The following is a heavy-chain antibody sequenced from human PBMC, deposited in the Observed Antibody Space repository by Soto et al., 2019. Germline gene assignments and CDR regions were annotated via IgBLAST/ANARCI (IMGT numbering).Heavy chain of an antibody. Sequence: QVQLVQSGAEVKKPGASVKVSCKASGYTFTSHGISWVRQAPGLGLEWMGWISTYNGDTKYVQKLQGRVTMTTDTPTSTVYMELRSLRSDDTAVYYCAREVTWYFDLWGRGTLVTVSS. D-gene: IGHD2-21*02. CDR3: AREVTWYFDL. CDR1: GYTFTSHG. J-gene: IGHJ2*01. CDR2: ISTYNGDT. V-gene: IGHV1-18*01.